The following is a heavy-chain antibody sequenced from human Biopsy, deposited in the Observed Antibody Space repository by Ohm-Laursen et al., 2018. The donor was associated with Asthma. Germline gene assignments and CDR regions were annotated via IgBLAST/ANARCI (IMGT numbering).Heavy chain of an antibody. CDR3: AREVSTVGYGYYYFAMDV. CDR1: GGTLNNYA. CDR2: ISPIFGAI. Sequence: SSVKVSCKASGGTLNNYAINWVRQAPGQGLEWMGGISPIFGAIRYAQNFQGRVTITADESTSSAYMELSSLRSEDSAVYYCAREVSTVGYGYYYFAMDVWGQGTTVTVSS. D-gene: IGHD4-23*01. J-gene: IGHJ6*02. V-gene: IGHV1-69*01.